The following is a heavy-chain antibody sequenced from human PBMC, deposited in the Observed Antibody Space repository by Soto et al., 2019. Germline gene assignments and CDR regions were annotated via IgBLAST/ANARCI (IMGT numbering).Heavy chain of an antibody. V-gene: IGHV4-59*01. J-gene: IGHJ4*02. CDR1: GGSISSYY. CDR2: IYYSGST. D-gene: IGHD3-16*01. CDR3: ARRYGGNFDY. Sequence: QVQLQESGPGLVKPSETLSLTCTVSGGSISSYYWSWIRQPPGKGLEWIGYIYYSGSTNYNPSLKSRVTISVDTAKIQFTLKLSSVAAADTAVYYCARRYGGNFDYWGQGTLVTVSS.